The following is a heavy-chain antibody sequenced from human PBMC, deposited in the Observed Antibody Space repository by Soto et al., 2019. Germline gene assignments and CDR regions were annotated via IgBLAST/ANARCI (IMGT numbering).Heavy chain of an antibody. Sequence: SETLSLTCTVSGGSVSSGSYYWSWIRQPPGKGLEWIGYIYYSGSTNYNPSLKSRVTISVDTSKNQFSLKLSSVTAADTAVYYCARKGMSRYPYYNGMDVLGQETTVTVSS. CDR2: IYYSGST. J-gene: IGHJ6*02. V-gene: IGHV4-61*01. D-gene: IGHD1-20*01. CDR1: GGSVSSGSYY. CDR3: ARKGMSRYPYYNGMDV.